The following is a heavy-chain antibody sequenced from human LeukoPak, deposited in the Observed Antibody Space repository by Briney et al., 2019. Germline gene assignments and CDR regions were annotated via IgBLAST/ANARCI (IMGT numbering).Heavy chain of an antibody. J-gene: IGHJ4*02. CDR3: ARGASRYYYGSGSYYIDDY. V-gene: IGHV3-9*01. Sequence: GGSLRLSCAAAGFIFDNYAMHWVRQAPGKGLEWVSRISWNTGNKDYADSVKGRFTISRDNAKNSLYLQMNSLRAEDTAVYYCARGASRYYYGSGSYYIDDYWGQGTLVTVSS. CDR1: GFIFDNYA. D-gene: IGHD3-10*01. CDR2: ISWNTGNK.